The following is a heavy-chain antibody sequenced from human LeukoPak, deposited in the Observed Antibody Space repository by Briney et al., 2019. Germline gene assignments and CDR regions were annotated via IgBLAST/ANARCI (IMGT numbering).Heavy chain of an antibody. Sequence: PSETLSLTCTVSGGSISSSNYHWSWVRQHPGKGLEWIGYIFYSGSTDSIPSLRSRVTISVDTSKNQFSLKLSSVTAADTAVYYCTRVGPIIAGRHTSQRWFDPWGQGTLVTVSS. CDR3: TRVGPIIAGRHTSQRWFDP. V-gene: IGHV4-31*03. D-gene: IGHD2-2*01. CDR2: IFYSGST. CDR1: GGSISSSNYH. J-gene: IGHJ5*02.